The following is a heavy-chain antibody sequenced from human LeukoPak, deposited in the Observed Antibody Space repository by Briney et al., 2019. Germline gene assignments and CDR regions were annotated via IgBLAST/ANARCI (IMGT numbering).Heavy chain of an antibody. CDR1: GFTFSSYS. CDR2: ISSSSSYI. D-gene: IGHD4-17*01. V-gene: IGHV3-21*01. Sequence: AGGSLRLSCAASGFTFSSYSMNWVRQAPGKGLEWVSSISSSSSYIYYADSVKGRFTISRDNSKNTLYLQMNSLRAEDTAVYYCARDLYGDYRDAFDIWGQGTMVTVSS. CDR3: ARDLYGDYRDAFDI. J-gene: IGHJ3*02.